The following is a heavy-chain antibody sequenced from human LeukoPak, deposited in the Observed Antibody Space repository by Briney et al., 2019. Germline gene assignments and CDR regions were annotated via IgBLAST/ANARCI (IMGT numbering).Heavy chain of an antibody. Sequence: SGYSLTELSMHWVRQAPGKGLEWVAVISYDGSNKYYADSVKGRFTISRDNSKNTLYLQMNSLRAEDTAVYYCARDPISLVGGSYYMDVWGKGTTVTVSS. CDR3: ARDPISLVGGSYYMDV. J-gene: IGHJ6*03. CDR1: GYSLTELS. CDR2: ISYDGSNK. D-gene: IGHD1-26*01. V-gene: IGHV3-30*04.